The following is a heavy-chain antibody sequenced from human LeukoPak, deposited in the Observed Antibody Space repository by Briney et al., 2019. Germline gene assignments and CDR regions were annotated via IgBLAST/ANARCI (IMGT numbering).Heavy chain of an antibody. CDR1: GFTFSSYS. D-gene: IGHD3-3*01. V-gene: IGHV3-21*01. CDR2: ISSSSGYI. CDR3: ARGFLEWLLYGGADY. Sequence: GGSLRLSCAASGFTFSSYSMNWVRQAPGKGLEWVSSISSSSGYIYYADSVKGRFTISRDNAKNSLYLQMNSLRAEDTAVYYCARGFLEWLLYGGADYWGQGTLVTVAS. J-gene: IGHJ4*02.